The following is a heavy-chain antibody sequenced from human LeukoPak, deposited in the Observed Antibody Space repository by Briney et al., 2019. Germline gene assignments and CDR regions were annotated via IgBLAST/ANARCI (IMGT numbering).Heavy chain of an antibody. CDR1: GGSISSTNW. J-gene: IGHJ4*02. V-gene: IGHV4-4*02. D-gene: IGHD2-15*01. CDR3: ARGTIVAWQLPPQYYFNY. Sequence: SSGTLSLTCAVSGGSISSTNWWTWVRQPPGKGLEWIGEIYHSGSTNYNPSLKSRVTISLDKSKNQFSLKLSSVTAADTAVYYCARGTIVAWQLPPQYYFNYWGQGTLVTVSS. CDR2: IYHSGST.